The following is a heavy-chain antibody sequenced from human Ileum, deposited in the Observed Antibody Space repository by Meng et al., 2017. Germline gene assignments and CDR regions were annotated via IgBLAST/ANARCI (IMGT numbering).Heavy chain of an antibody. CDR2: IYYSGST. CDR3: ATAMYYYDSSGYPRPYYFDY. CDR1: GGSISSGGYY. Sequence: SETLSLTCTVSGGSISSGGYYWSWFRQHPGKGLEWIGYIYYSGSTYYNPSLKSLVTISVDTSKNQFSLKLSSVTAADTAVYYCATAMYYYDSSGYPRPYYFDYWGQGTLVTVSS. J-gene: IGHJ4*02. V-gene: IGHV4-31*01. D-gene: IGHD3-22*01.